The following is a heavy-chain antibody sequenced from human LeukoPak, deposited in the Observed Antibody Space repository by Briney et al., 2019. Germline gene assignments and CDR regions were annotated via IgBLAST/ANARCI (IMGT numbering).Heavy chain of an antibody. D-gene: IGHD4-17*01. CDR1: GYTFTSYA. Sequence: ASVKVSCKASGYTFTSYAMHWVRQAPGQRLEWMGWINAGNGNTKYSQKFQGRVTITRDTSASTAYMELSSLRSEDTAVYYCAGTGVVDYGDDYEDAFDIWGQGTMVTVSS. V-gene: IGHV1-3*01. CDR3: AGTGVVDYGDDYEDAFDI. J-gene: IGHJ3*02. CDR2: INAGNGNT.